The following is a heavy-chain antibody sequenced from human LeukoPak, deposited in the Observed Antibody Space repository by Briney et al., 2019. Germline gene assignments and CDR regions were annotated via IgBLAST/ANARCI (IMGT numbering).Heavy chain of an antibody. J-gene: IGHJ4*02. CDR3: ARGTGLSGYSSYIDY. CDR2: INHSGST. V-gene: IGHV4-34*01. CDR1: GGSFSGYY. Sequence: PSETLCLTCAVYGGSFSGYYWSWIRQPPGKGLEWIGEINHSGSTNYNPSLKSRVTISVDTSKNQFSLKLSSVTAADTAVYYCARGTGLSGYSSYIDYWGQGTLVTVSS. D-gene: IGHD3-22*01.